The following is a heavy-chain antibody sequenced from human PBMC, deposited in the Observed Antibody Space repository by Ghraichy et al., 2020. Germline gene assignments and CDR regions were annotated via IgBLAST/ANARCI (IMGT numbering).Heavy chain of an antibody. Sequence: GESLNISCAASGFTFSSYSMNWVRQAPGKGLEWVSSISSSSSYIYYADSVKGRFTISRDNAKNSLYLQMNSLRAEDTAVYYCARGLVSRDAFDIWGQGTMVTVSS. CDR1: GFTFSSYS. D-gene: IGHD2-2*01. CDR3: ARGLVSRDAFDI. V-gene: IGHV3-21*01. CDR2: ISSSSSYI. J-gene: IGHJ3*02.